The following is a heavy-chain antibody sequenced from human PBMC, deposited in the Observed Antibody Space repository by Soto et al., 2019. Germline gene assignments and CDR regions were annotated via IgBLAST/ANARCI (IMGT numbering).Heavy chain of an antibody. CDR1: GFTFNTFG. CDR3: AKSPNVYCSSYHCYKYYFDY. J-gene: IGHJ4*02. Sequence: GGSLRLSCAASGFTFNTFGMHWVRQAPGKGLEWVAVISYDGSDKYYSDSVRGRFTISRDNSMNTLYLQMNSLRTEDTAVYYCAKSPNVYCSSYHCYKYYFDYWGQGTLVTVSS. V-gene: IGHV3-30*18. CDR2: ISYDGSDK. D-gene: IGHD2-2*01.